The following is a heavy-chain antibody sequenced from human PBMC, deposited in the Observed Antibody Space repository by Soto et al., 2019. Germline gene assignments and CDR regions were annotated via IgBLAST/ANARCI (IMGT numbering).Heavy chain of an antibody. CDR3: ARDPARGAMDY. J-gene: IGHJ4*02. D-gene: IGHD2-2*01. V-gene: IGHV3-7*01. CDR1: GLTFSASY. CDR2: TNVDGSQQ. Sequence: EVQLVESGGGLVQPGGSLRLDCAASGLTFSASYMSWVRQAPGKGLEWGAITNVDGSQQTYVDSVKGRFTFSRDNAKISLFLQMSSLRVEDTAVYYCARDPARGAMDYWGQGTLVTVSS.